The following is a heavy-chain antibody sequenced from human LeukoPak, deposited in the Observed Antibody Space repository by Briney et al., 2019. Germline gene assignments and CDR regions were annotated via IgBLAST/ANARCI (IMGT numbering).Heavy chain of an antibody. CDR1: GFTFSSYA. D-gene: IGHD2-15*01. CDR2: ISGSGSNT. CDR3: AKDKALGGGSCYDY. V-gene: IGHV3-23*01. J-gene: IGHJ4*02. Sequence: GGSLRLSCAASGFTFSSYAMSWVRQAPGKGLEWVSAISGSGSNTYYADSVKGRFTFSRDNSKNTMYLQMNSLRAEDTAVYYRAKDKALGGGSCYDYWGQGTRVTVSS.